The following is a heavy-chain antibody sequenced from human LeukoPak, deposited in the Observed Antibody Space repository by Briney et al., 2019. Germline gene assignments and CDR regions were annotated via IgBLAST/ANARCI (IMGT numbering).Heavy chain of an antibody. CDR2: IYYSGST. D-gene: IGHD3-22*01. CDR1: GGSISSYY. J-gene: IGHJ4*02. Sequence: SETPSLTCTVSGGSISSYYWSWIRQPPGKGLEWIGYIYYSGSTNYNPSLKSRVTISVDTSKNQFSLKLSSVTAADTAVYYCAREGDYYDTSGTLDYWGQGTLVTVSS. CDR3: AREGDYYDTSGTLDY. V-gene: IGHV4-59*01.